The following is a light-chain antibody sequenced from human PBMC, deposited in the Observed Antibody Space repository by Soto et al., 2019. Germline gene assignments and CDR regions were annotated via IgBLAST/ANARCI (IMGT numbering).Light chain of an antibody. CDR3: QQRGSWPPFT. V-gene: IGKV3-11*01. CDR2: GAS. J-gene: IGKJ3*01. CDR1: QSVRSY. Sequence: EIVLTQSPATLSLSPGERATLSCRASQSVRSYLAWYQQKPGQAPRLLIYGASNRATGIPDRFSGSGSGTDFTLTISSLEPADFAVYYCQQRGSWPPFTFGPGTKVDIK.